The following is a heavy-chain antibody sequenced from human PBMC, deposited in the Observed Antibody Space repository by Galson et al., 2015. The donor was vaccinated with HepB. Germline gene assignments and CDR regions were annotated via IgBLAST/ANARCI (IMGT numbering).Heavy chain of an antibody. J-gene: IGHJ6*03. CDR3: ARSPLRFLDWLPYYDYYYMDV. Sequence: SVKVSCKASGYTFTDYVVNWVRQAPGQGLEWMGWMNTNTGKPTYAPGFAGRFVFSLDTSVTTAYLQISSLDTDGTAVYYCARSPLRFLDWLPYYDYYYMDVWGEGTTVTFSS. CDR2: MNTNTGKP. CDR1: GYTFTDYV. D-gene: IGHD3-3*01. V-gene: IGHV7-4-1*02.